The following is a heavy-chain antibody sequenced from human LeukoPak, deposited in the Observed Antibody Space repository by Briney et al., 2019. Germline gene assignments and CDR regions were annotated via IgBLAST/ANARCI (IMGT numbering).Heavy chain of an antibody. Sequence: SETLSLTCTVSGGSISSSSYYWGWIRQPPGKGLEWIGSIYYSGSTYYNPSLKSRVTISVDTSKNHFSLKLSSVTAADTAVYYCARTYYYDSSGPVDYWGQGTLVTVSS. CDR2: IYYSGST. CDR3: ARTYYYDSSGPVDY. V-gene: IGHV4-39*07. CDR1: GGSISSSSYY. D-gene: IGHD3-22*01. J-gene: IGHJ4*02.